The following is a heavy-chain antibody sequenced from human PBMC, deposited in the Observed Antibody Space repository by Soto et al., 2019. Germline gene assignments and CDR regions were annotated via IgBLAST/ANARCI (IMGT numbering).Heavy chain of an antibody. CDR3: ARQPGAAAGSDY. V-gene: IGHV5-51*01. CDR2: IYPADSES. CDR1: GYSFTTYW. Sequence: VESLKISCNGSGYSFTTYWIAWVRQMPGKGLEWMGIIYPADSESRYSPSFQGQVTISVDKSISTAYLQWSSLKASDTAMYYCARQPGAAAGSDYWGQGTLVTVSS. J-gene: IGHJ4*02. D-gene: IGHD6-13*01.